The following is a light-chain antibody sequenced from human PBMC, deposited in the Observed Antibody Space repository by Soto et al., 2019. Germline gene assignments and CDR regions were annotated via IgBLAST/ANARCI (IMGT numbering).Light chain of an antibody. CDR2: KAS. Sequence: DIQMTQSPSTLSASVGDRVTITCRASQSISSWLARYQQKPGKAPKLLIYKASSLESGVPSRFSGSGSGTEFTLTISSLQPDDFATYYCQQYKGTFGQGTKVEIK. V-gene: IGKV1-5*03. J-gene: IGKJ1*01. CDR1: QSISSW. CDR3: QQYKGT.